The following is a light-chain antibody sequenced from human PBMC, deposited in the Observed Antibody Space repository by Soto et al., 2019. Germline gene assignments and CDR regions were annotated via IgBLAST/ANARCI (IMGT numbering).Light chain of an antibody. CDR3: QQYQSYSQ. J-gene: IGKJ1*01. V-gene: IGKV1-5*03. CDR1: QSINSW. Sequence: DIQMTQSPSTLSASVGDRVTITCRASQSINSWLAWYQQKSGKAPKLLIYKASSLESGVPSRFSGSGSGTESTLTITSLQPDDFATYYCQQYQSYSQFGQGTKVEMK. CDR2: KAS.